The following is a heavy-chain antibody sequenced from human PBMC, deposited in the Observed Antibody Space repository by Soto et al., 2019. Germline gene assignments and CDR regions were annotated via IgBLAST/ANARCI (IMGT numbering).Heavy chain of an antibody. V-gene: IGHV3-21*01. CDR1: VFTFSNYS. CDR3: AREYTAWPLAYGLDV. CDR2: ISSRSDI. D-gene: IGHD2-2*02. J-gene: IGHJ6*02. Sequence: GGALRLSCVGSVFTFSNYSINWVRQAPGKGLEWVSSISSRSDIYYADSVKGRFTISRDNAKNSVSLQMNSLRAEDTAVYYCAREYTAWPLAYGLDVWGQGTTVTVSS.